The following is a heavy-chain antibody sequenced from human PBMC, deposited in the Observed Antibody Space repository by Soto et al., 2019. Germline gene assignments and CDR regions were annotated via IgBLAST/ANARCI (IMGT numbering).Heavy chain of an antibody. CDR3: ARSPGVFDY. V-gene: IGHV1-69*06. D-gene: IGHD3-10*01. Sequence: QVQLVQSGAEVKKPGSLVKVSCKASGGTFSSLAISWVRQAPGQGLEWTGGLVPVFGTANYAQKFQDRVTITADKSTSTSYMELSSLRSEDTAVYYCARSPGVFDYWGQGTLVTVSS. CDR2: LVPVFGTA. CDR1: GGTFSSLA. J-gene: IGHJ4*02.